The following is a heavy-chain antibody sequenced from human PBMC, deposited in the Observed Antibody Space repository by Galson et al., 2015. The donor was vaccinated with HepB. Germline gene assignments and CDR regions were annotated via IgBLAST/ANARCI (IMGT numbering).Heavy chain of an antibody. CDR2: IGSSGINT. Sequence: SLRLSCAISGFDFSSYAMSWVRQAPGKGLEWVSSIGSSGINTFYADSLKGRFTISRDNSKNTLYLQVNSLRVGDTAVYYCAKVALWGSSWSLGFDAWGQGTLVSVSS. D-gene: IGHD6-13*01. J-gene: IGHJ1*01. CDR1: GFDFSSYA. CDR3: AKVALWGSSWSLGFDA. V-gene: IGHV3-23*05.